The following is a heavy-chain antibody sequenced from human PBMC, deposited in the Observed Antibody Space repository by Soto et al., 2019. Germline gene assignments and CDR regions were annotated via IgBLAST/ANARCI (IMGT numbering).Heavy chain of an antibody. Sequence: EVQLVESGGGLVKPGGSLRLSCSASGFTFSSYTMNWVRQAPGKGLEWVSSISSSTTYIYYADSVKGRFTISRDNAKNSLYLQVNSLRAEDTAVYYCARDFDSSGYYGPVGAFDIWGQGTMVTVSS. D-gene: IGHD3-22*01. CDR2: ISSSTTYI. CDR3: ARDFDSSGYYGPVGAFDI. J-gene: IGHJ3*02. V-gene: IGHV3-21*03. CDR1: GFTFSSYT.